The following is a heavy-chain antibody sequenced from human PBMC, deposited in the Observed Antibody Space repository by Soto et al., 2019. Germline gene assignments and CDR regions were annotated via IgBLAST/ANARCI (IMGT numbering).Heavy chain of an antibody. Sequence: SETLSLTCTVSGGSISSSSYYWGWIRQPPGKGLEWIGSIYYSGSTYYNPSLKSRVTISVDTSKNQFSLKLSSVTAADTAVYYCARRGSLSSTSCYAGGVCWFDPWGQGTLVTVSS. CDR2: IYYSGST. D-gene: IGHD2-2*01. CDR1: GGSISSSSYY. V-gene: IGHV4-39*01. J-gene: IGHJ5*02. CDR3: ARRGSLSSTSCYAGGVCWFDP.